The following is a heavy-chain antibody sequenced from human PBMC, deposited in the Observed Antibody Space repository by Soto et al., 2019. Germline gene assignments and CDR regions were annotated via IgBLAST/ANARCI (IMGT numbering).Heavy chain of an antibody. CDR1: GFTFSKAW. V-gene: IGHV3-15*01. D-gene: IGHD5-12*01. CDR3: TTDEDAYSGYDFDY. Sequence: EVPLVESGGGLVKPGGSLRLSCAGSGFTFSKAWMSWVRQAPGKGLEWVGRIKSKTVGGTTDYAAPVKGRFTISRDDSKNMLYLQMNSLKTEDTAVYYCTTDEDAYSGYDFDYWGQGTLVTVSS. J-gene: IGHJ4*02. CDR2: IKSKTVGGTT.